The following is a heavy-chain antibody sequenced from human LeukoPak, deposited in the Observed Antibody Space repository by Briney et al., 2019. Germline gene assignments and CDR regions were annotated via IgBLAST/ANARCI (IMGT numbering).Heavy chain of an antibody. V-gene: IGHV4-59*01. D-gene: IGHD3-22*01. J-gene: IGHJ4*02. CDR2: IYYSGST. CDR1: GGSISSYY. CDR3: ATADSSDYYPFDY. Sequence: SETLSLTCTVSGGSISSYYWSWIRQPPGKGLEWIGYIYYSGSTNYNPSLKSRVTISVDTSKNQFSLKLSSVTAADTAVYYCATADSSDYYPFDYWGQGTLVTVSS.